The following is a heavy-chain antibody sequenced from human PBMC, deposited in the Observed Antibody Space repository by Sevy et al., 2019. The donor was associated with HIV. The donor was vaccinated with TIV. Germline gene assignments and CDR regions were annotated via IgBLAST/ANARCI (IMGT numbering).Heavy chain of an antibody. J-gene: IGHJ4*02. CDR3: ARVAVSYCTNDCYHRFDY. CDR2: ISYDGPYK. Sequence: GGSLRLSCAVSGFSFSHYAFHWVRQAPGKGLEWVSLISYDGPYKYYADSVKGRFTISRDNSKNTLYLQMNSLRGNDTAVYYSARVAVSYCTNDCYHRFDYWGPGALVTVSS. CDR1: GFSFSHYA. V-gene: IGHV3-30-3*01. D-gene: IGHD2-8*01.